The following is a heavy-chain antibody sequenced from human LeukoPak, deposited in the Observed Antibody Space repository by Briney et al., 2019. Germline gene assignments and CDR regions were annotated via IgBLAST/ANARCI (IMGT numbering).Heavy chain of an antibody. D-gene: IGHD5-24*01. J-gene: IGHJ4*02. V-gene: IGHV4-31*03. CDR2: IYYSGTT. Sequence: SETLSLTCTVSGVSISSGGYYWSWIRQHPGKGLEWIGYIYYSGTTYYNPPLKSRVTIPADTSKTQFSLRLSSVTAADTAVYYCARGTDGYRADYWGQGTLVTVSS. CDR1: GVSISSGGYY. CDR3: ARGTDGYRADY.